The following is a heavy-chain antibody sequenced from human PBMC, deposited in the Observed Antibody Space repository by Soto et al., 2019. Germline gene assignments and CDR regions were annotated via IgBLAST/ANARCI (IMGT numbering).Heavy chain of an antibody. D-gene: IGHD4-17*01. CDR2: IHPGDSDT. Sequence: GESLKSSCVGCGFRYSRYTVGRERPVPGKGLEWMGVIHPGDSDTIYSPSFQGQVTISADKSISTAYLQWSSLKASDTAMYYCTLSYGDSYYYYYGMDVWGQGTTVTVSS. CDR3: TLSYGDSYYYYYGMDV. CDR1: GFRYSRYT. V-gene: IGHV5-51*01. J-gene: IGHJ6*02.